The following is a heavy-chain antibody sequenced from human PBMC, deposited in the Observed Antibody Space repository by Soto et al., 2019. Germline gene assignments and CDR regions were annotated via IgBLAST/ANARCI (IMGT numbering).Heavy chain of an antibody. CDR1: GFTFDDYA. Sequence: EVQLVESGGGLVQPGRSLRLSCAASGFTFDDYAMHWVRQAPGKGQEWVSGISWNSGSIGYADSVKGRFTISRDNAKNSLYLQMNSLRAEDTALYYCAKDRAVAALYGMDVWGQGTTVTVSS. D-gene: IGHD6-19*01. V-gene: IGHV3-9*01. J-gene: IGHJ6*02. CDR3: AKDRAVAALYGMDV. CDR2: ISWNSGSI.